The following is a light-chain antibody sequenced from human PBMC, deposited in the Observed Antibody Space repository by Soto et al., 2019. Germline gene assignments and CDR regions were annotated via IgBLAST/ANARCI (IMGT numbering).Light chain of an antibody. V-gene: IGKV1-5*03. CDR2: KVS. Sequence: TQSPATLSLSPGERATLSCRASQNINFELAWYQQKPGKAPKVLIYKVSTLETGVPSRFSGSGSGTEFTLTISSLQPDDFAAYYCQQYNNYPNTFGQGTRLEIK. J-gene: IGKJ5*01. CDR1: QNINFE. CDR3: QQYNNYPNT.